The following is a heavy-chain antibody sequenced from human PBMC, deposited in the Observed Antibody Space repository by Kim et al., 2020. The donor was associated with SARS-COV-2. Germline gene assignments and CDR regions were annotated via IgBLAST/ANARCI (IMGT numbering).Heavy chain of an antibody. CDR2: T. CDR3: ARERYGSGLTDY. J-gene: IGHJ4*02. Sequence: TNHNPSLKRRVTILVDRSKNQFSLKLSSVTAADTAVYYCARERYGSGLTDYWGQGTLVTVSS. V-gene: IGHV4-30-2*01. D-gene: IGHD3-10*01.